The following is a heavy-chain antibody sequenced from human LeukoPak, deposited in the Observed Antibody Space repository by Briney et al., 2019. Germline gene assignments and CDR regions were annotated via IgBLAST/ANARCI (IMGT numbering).Heavy chain of an antibody. CDR2: VYYSGRT. V-gene: IGHV4-39*01. CDR1: GGSISSSSYY. J-gene: IGHJ4*02. CDR3: ARQGSAYYFDF. Sequence: PSETLSLTCTVSGGSISSSSYYWGWIRQPPGKELQWIASVYYSGRTNYSPSLKSRVTISVDTSEKQFSLQLNSVTAADTAVYYCARQGSAYYFDFWGQGLLVTVSP. D-gene: IGHD2-15*01.